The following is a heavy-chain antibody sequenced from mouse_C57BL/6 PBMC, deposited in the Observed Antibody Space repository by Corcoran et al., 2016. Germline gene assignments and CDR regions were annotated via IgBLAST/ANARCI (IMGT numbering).Heavy chain of an antibody. V-gene: IGHV1-63*01. J-gene: IGHJ3*01. CDR2: IYPGGGYT. Sequence: QVQLQKSGPELVRPGTSGKMSCKAAGSTFTNYWLGWAKQRPGHGLEWSGDIYPGGGYTNYNEKFKGKATLPADKSSSTAYMQFSSLTSEDSAIYYCARYYDYDGAWFAYWGQGTLVTVSA. CDR3: ARYYDYDGAWFAY. D-gene: IGHD2-4*01. CDR1: GSTFTNYW.